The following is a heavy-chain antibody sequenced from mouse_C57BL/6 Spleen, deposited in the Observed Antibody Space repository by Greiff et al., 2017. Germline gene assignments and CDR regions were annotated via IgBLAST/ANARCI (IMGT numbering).Heavy chain of an antibody. CDR3: ARSHDGYSSWFAY. CDR2: INPGSGGN. Sequence: QVQLKESGAELVRPGTSVKVSCKASGYAFTNYLIEWVKQRPGQGLEWIGVINPGSGGNNYNEKFKGKATLSADKSSSTAYMQLSSLTSEDSAVYFCARSHDGYSSWFAYWGQGTLVTVSA. D-gene: IGHD2-3*01. CDR1: GYAFTNYL. V-gene: IGHV1-54*01. J-gene: IGHJ3*01.